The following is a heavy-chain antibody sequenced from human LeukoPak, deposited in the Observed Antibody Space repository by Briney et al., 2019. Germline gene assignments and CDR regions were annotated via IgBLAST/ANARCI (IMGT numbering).Heavy chain of an antibody. CDR1: GGTFSSYA. CDR2: IIPIFGTA. D-gene: IGHD6-13*01. V-gene: IGHV1-69*05. Sequence: ASVKVSCKASGGTFSSYAISWVRQAPGQGLEWMGGIIPIFGTANYAQKFQGRVTITTDESTSTAYMELSSLRSEDTAVYYCARVYPSIAAAGYYFDYWGQGTLVTVSS. J-gene: IGHJ4*02. CDR3: ARVYPSIAAAGYYFDY.